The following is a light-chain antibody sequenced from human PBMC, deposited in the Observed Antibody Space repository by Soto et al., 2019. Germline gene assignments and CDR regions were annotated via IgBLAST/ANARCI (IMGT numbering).Light chain of an antibody. Sequence: EIVLTQSPGTLYLSPGERATLSCRASQSVSSSYLAWYQQKPGQPPRLLIYATSSRATGIQDRFSGSGSGTDFTLTISRLEPEDFAVYYCQQYDNSLYTFGQGTKLEIK. CDR3: QQYDNSLYT. CDR2: ATS. J-gene: IGKJ2*01. CDR1: QSVSSSY. V-gene: IGKV3-20*01.